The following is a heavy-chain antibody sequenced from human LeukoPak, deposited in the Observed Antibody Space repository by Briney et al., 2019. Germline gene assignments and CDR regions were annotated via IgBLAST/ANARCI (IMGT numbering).Heavy chain of an antibody. CDR1: GYTFTSYA. V-gene: IGHV1-3*01. CDR2: INAGNGNT. J-gene: IGHJ4*02. CDR3: ARESSWNFDY. D-gene: IGHD6-13*01. Sequence: ASVKVSCKASGYTFTSYAMHRVRQAPGQRLEWMGWINAGNGNTKYSQKFQGRVTMTRDTSTSTVYMELSSLRSEDTAVYYCARESSWNFDYWGQGTLVTVSS.